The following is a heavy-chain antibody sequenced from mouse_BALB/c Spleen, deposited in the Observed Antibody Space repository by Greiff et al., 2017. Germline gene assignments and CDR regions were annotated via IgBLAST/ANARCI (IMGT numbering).Heavy chain of an antibody. CDR1: GFTFSSFG. Sequence: EVKLMESGGGLVQPGGSRKLSCAASGFTFSSFGMHWVRQAPEKGLEWVAYISSGSSTIYYADTVKGRFTISRDNPKNTLFLQMTSLRSEDTAMYYCARAPDGYYGGFAYWGQGTLVTVSA. J-gene: IGHJ3*01. D-gene: IGHD2-3*01. V-gene: IGHV5-17*02. CDR2: ISSGSSTI. CDR3: ARAPDGYYGGFAY.